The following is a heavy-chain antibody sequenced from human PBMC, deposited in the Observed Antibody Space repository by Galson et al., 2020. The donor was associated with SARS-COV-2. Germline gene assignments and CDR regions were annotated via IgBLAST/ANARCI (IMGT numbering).Heavy chain of an antibody. CDR2: IWYDGSHQ. CDR3: ARGPGDMDV. D-gene: IGHD2-2*01. J-gene: IGHJ6*03. V-gene: IGHV3-33*01. Sequence: GGSLRLSCAAAGFTFSTYGMHWVRHAPGKGLEWVALIWYDGSHQSYIDSVKGRFTVSRDNSKNTLYLQMNSLRADDTAVYYCARGPGDMDVWGKGTTVTISS. CDR1: GFTFSTYG.